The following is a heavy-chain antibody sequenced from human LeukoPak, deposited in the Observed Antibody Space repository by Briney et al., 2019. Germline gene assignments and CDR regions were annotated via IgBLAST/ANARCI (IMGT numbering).Heavy chain of an antibody. V-gene: IGHV1-2*02. J-gene: IGHJ4*02. D-gene: IGHD6-13*01. CDR1: GYTFTGYY. Sequence: GASVKVSCKASGYTFTGYYMHWVRQAPGQGLEWMGWINPNSGGTNYAQKVQGRVTMTRDTSISTAYMELRRLRSDGTAVYYCARFIAAAGTSYYFDYWGQGTLVTVSS. CDR2: INPNSGGT. CDR3: ARFIAAAGTSYYFDY.